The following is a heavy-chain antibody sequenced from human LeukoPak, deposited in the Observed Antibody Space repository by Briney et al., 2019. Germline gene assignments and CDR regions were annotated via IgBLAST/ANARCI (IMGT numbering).Heavy chain of an antibody. V-gene: IGHV1-18*01. Sequence: ASVKVSCKASGYTFTSYGISWVRQAPGQGLEWMGWISAYNGNTNYAQKLQGRVTMTTDTSTSTAYMELRSLRSDDTAVYYCARDRPYNSGWYGAHAFDIWGQGTMVTVSS. J-gene: IGHJ3*02. CDR2: ISAYNGNT. CDR1: GYTFTSYG. CDR3: ARDRPYNSGWYGAHAFDI. D-gene: IGHD6-19*01.